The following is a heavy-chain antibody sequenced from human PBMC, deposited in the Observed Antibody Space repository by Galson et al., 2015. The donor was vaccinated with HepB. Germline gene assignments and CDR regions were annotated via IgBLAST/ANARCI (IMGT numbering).Heavy chain of an antibody. CDR2: ISYDGSNK. CDR1: GFTFSSYA. Sequence: SLRLSCAASGFTFSSYAMHWVRQAPGKGLEWVAVISYDGSNKYYADSVKGRFTISRDNSKNILYLQMNSLRGEDTAVYYCARVAPGWGAYYAIDVWGQGTTVTVSS. D-gene: IGHD6-19*01. V-gene: IGHV3-30-3*01. CDR3: ARVAPGWGAYYAIDV. J-gene: IGHJ6*02.